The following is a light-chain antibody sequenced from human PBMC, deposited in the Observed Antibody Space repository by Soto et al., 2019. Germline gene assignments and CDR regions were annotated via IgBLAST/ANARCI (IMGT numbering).Light chain of an antibody. Sequence: QFVLTQPASVSGSPGQSITISCTGTSSDVGGYNYVSWYQHHPGKAPKLIIYDVTNRPSGVSNPFSGSKSGNTASLTISGLQPEDEADYYCSSYTTSNTRQIVFGTGTKVTV. V-gene: IGLV2-14*03. CDR1: SSDVGGYNY. CDR2: DVT. J-gene: IGLJ1*01. CDR3: SSYTTSNTRQIV.